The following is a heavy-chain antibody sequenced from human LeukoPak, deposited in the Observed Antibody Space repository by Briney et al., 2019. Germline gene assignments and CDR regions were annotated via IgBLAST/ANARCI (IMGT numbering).Heavy chain of an antibody. Sequence: GGSLRLSCAASGFTFSSYWMNWARQAPGKGLEWVASINHNGNVNYYVDSVKGRFTISRDNAKNSLYLQMSNLRAEDTAVYFCARGGGSDVWGRGATVTASS. V-gene: IGHV3-7*03. D-gene: IGHD2-15*01. CDR3: ARGGGSDV. J-gene: IGHJ6*02. CDR1: GFTFSSYW. CDR2: INHNGNVN.